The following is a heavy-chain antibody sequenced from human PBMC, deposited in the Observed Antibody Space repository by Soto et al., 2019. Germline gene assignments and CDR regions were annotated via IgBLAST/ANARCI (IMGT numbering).Heavy chain of an antibody. Sequence: SVKVSCKASGGAFSSYAISWVRQAPGQGLEWMGGIIPIFGTANYAQKFQGRVTITADESTSTAYMELSSLRSEDTAVYYCSKGYYYYYGMDVWGQGTTVTVSS. CDR3: SKGYYYYYGMDV. CDR2: IIPIFGTA. V-gene: IGHV1-69*13. CDR1: GGAFSSYA. J-gene: IGHJ6*02.